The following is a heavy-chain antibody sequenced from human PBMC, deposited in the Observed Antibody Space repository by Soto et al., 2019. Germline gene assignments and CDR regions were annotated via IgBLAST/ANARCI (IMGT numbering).Heavy chain of an antibody. J-gene: IGHJ6*02. D-gene: IGHD2-2*01. CDR1: GFTFSSYA. V-gene: IGHV3-64D*06. CDR2: ISSNGGST. Sequence: GGSLRLSCSASGFTFSSYARHWVRQAPGKGLEYVSAISSNGGSTYYADSVKGRFTISRDNSKNTLYLQMSSVKAEDAAVDYCVSYAEGVPAGIHSPYGLDVWGQGTTVTVSS. CDR3: VSYAEGVPAGIHSPYGLDV.